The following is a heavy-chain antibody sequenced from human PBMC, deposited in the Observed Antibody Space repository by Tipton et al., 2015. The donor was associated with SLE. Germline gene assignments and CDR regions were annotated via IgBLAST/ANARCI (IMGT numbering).Heavy chain of an antibody. Sequence: SLRLSCAASGFTFSSYAMSWVRQAPGKGLEWVSVIYSGGSTYYADSVKGRFTISRDNSKNTLYLQMNSLRAEDTAVYYCAISLYSSPDYWGQGTLATVSS. CDR1: GFTFSSYA. J-gene: IGHJ4*02. V-gene: IGHV3-23*03. CDR2: IYSGGST. CDR3: AISLYSSPDY. D-gene: IGHD6-13*01.